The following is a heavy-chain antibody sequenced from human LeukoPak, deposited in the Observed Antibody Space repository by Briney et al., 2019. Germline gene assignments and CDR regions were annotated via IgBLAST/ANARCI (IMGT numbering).Heavy chain of an antibody. CDR1: GYTFTSYG. D-gene: IGHD3-10*01. Sequence: GASVKVSCKASGYTFTSYGISWVRQAPGQGLEWMGWISAYNGNTNYAQKLQGRVTMTTDTSTSTAYMELSRLRSDDTAVYYCARSMVRGVIITGHFDYWGQGTLVTVSS. V-gene: IGHV1-18*01. CDR3: ARSMVRGVIITGHFDY. J-gene: IGHJ4*02. CDR2: ISAYNGNT.